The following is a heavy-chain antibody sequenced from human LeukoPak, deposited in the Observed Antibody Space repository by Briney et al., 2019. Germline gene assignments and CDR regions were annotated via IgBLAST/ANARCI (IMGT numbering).Heavy chain of an antibody. CDR1: GFTFSSYG. CDR2: IKQDGSEK. Sequence: GGSLRLSCAASGFTFSSYGMHWVRQAPGKGLEWVANIKQDGSEKYYVDSVKGRFTISRDNVKNSLYLQMNSLRAEDTAVYYCARKNGLDYWGQGTLVTVSS. J-gene: IGHJ4*02. CDR3: ARKNGLDY. V-gene: IGHV3-7*01.